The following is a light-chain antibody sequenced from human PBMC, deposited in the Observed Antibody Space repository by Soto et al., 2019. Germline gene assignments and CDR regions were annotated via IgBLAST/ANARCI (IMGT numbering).Light chain of an antibody. CDR3: QQSHSTPPT. J-gene: IGKJ2*01. V-gene: IGKV1-39*01. CDR1: QNIVNY. CDR2: EAS. Sequence: DIHMAQSPPSLSASVGDRVTITCRASQNIVNYLNWYQQKAGKAPSLLIYEASHLQSGVPFRFFGSGSGTDFTLTIDNLQHEDSATYYCQQSHSTPPTFGPGTKLEIK.